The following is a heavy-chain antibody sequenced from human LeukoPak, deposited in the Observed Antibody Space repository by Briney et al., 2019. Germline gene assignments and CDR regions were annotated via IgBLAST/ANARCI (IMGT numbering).Heavy chain of an antibody. Sequence: GGSLRLSCAASGFTFSSYSMNWVRQAPGKGLEWVSSISSSSSYIYYADSVKGRFTISRDNAKNSLYLQMNSLRAEDTAVYYCARNSTSAYCGGDCSAFDIWGQGTMVTVSS. CDR3: ARNSTSAYCGGDCSAFDI. J-gene: IGHJ3*02. CDR1: GFTFSSYS. V-gene: IGHV3-21*01. CDR2: ISSSSSYI. D-gene: IGHD2-21*02.